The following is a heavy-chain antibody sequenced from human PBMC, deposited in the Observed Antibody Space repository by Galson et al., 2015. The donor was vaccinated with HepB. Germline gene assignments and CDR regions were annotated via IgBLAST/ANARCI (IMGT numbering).Heavy chain of an antibody. CDR1: GIPFHNYT. V-gene: IGHV3-21*06. CDR2: MSSSNNYI. D-gene: IGHD3-10*01. Sequence: SLRLSCAASGIPFHNYTLNWVRQAPGKGLEWVSSMSSSNNYIYYADSVKGRFTISRDNAKNSLYVKMNSLRAGDTAVYYCARATYYYSSGGYYFFDFWGQGTKVTVSS. J-gene: IGHJ3*01. CDR3: ARATYYYSSGGYYFFDF.